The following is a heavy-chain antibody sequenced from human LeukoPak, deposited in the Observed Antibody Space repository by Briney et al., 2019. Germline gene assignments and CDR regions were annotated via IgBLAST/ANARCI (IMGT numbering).Heavy chain of an antibody. CDR1: GFTFSSYA. CDR3: ARGLSAAGLGRNFDY. Sequence: PGGSLRLSCAASGFTFSSYAMSWVRQAPGKGLEWVSAISGSDDSTYYADSVKGRFTISRDNSKNTVYLQMNSLRVEDTAVYYCARGLSAAGLGRNFDYWGQGTLVTVSS. V-gene: IGHV3-23*01. D-gene: IGHD6-13*01. J-gene: IGHJ4*02. CDR2: ISGSDDST.